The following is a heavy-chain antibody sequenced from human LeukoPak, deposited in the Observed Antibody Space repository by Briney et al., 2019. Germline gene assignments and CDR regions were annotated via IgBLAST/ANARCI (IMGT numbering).Heavy chain of an antibody. V-gene: IGHV3-53*01. Sequence: GGSLRPSCAASGFTVSSNYISWVRHAPGKGLEWVSVIYSGGNTYYADSVKGRFTISSDNSKNTLYLQMNSLRAEDTAVYYCAKTIVGVTNWFDPWGQGTLVTVSS. CDR3: AKTIVGVTNWFDP. CDR1: GFTVSSNY. D-gene: IGHD1-26*01. CDR2: IYSGGNT. J-gene: IGHJ5*02.